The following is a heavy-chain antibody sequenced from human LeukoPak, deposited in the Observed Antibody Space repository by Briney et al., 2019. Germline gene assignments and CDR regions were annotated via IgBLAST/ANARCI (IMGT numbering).Heavy chain of an antibody. CDR1: GFTFSSYS. J-gene: IGHJ4*02. Sequence: PGESLRLSCAASGFTFSSYSMNWVRQAPGKGLEWVSSISSSSSYIYYADSVKGRFTISRDNAKNSLYLQMNSLRAEDTAVYYCARGDLIAVAGPPLDYWGQGTLVTVSS. CDR2: ISSSSSYI. D-gene: IGHD6-19*01. V-gene: IGHV3-21*01. CDR3: ARGDLIAVAGPPLDY.